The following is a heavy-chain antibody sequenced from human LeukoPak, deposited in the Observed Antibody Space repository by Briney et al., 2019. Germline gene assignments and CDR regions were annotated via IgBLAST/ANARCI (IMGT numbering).Heavy chain of an antibody. CDR3: ARESLTTVTPYYYYMDV. D-gene: IGHD4-17*01. V-gene: IGHV1-8*02. CDR1: GYSFTGYY. CDR2: MNPNSGNT. J-gene: IGHJ6*03. Sequence: GASVKVSCKASGYSFTGYYMHWVRQATGQGLEWMGWMNPNSGNTGYAQKFQGRVTMTRNTSISTAYMELSSLRSEDTAVYYCARESLTTVTPYYYYMDVWGKGTTVTISS.